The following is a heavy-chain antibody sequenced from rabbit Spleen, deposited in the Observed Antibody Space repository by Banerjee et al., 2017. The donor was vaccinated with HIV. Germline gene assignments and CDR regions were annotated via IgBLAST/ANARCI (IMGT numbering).Heavy chain of an antibody. CDR2: IYSGNSGYT. J-gene: IGHJ6*01. CDR3: ARDTSSSFSSYGMDL. CDR1: GFDFSHYG. V-gene: IGHV1S45*01. D-gene: IGHD1-1*01. Sequence: QTQLVESGGGLVQPGGSLKLSCKASGFDFSHYGVSWVRQAPGKGLEWIACIYSGNSGYTYYATWATGRFTCSKTSSTTVTLQVTSLTAADTATYFCARDTSSSFSSYGMDLWGPGTLV.